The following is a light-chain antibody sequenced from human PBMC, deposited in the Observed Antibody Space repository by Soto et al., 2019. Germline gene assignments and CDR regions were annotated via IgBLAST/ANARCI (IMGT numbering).Light chain of an antibody. J-gene: IGLJ1*01. V-gene: IGLV2-14*03. CDR3: HSYPSSFTYV. CDR1: SSDVGGYNF. Sequence: QSVLTQPASVSGSPGQSITISCTGTSSDVGGYNFVSWYQHHPGKAPKLIIYDVSNRPSGVSNRFSGSKSGNTASLTISGLQAEDEADYYCHSYPSSFTYVFGTGTKVTVL. CDR2: DVS.